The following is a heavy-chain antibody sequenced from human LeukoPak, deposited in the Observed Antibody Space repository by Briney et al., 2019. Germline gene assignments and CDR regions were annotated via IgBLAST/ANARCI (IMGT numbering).Heavy chain of an antibody. D-gene: IGHD4-11*01. Sequence: PAGGSLRLSCAASGFTFSSYAMSWVRQAPGKGLEWVSAISGSGGSTYYADSVKGRFTISRDNSKNTLYLQMNSLRAEDTAVYYCAKGGGVVTTADYWGQGTLVTVSS. CDR2: ISGSGGST. J-gene: IGHJ4*02. CDR1: GFTFSSYA. CDR3: AKGGGVVTTADY. V-gene: IGHV3-23*01.